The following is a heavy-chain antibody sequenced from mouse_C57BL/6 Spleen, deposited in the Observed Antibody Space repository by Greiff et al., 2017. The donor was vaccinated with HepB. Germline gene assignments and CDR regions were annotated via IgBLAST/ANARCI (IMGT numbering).Heavy chain of an antibody. J-gene: IGHJ2*01. Sequence: EVHLVESGGGLVKPGGSLKLSCAASGFTFSSYAMSWVRQTPEKRLEWVATISDGGSYTYYPDNVKGRFTISRDNAKNNLYLQMSHLKSEDTAMYYCARRGDYYGSGFDYWGQGTTLTVSS. V-gene: IGHV5-4*01. CDR3: ARRGDYYGSGFDY. CDR1: GFTFSSYA. CDR2: ISDGGSYT. D-gene: IGHD1-1*01.